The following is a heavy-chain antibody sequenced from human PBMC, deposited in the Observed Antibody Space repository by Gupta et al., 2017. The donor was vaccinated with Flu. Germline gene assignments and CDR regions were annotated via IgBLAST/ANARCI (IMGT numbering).Heavy chain of an antibody. CDR3: ARGGGYCSSTSCPGYYYYYMDV. Sequence: VRQAPGKGLEGVSVIYSGGSTYYADSVKGRFTIARDNSKNTLYLQMNSLRAEDTAVYYCARGGGYCSSTSCPGYYYYYMDVWGKGTTVTVSS. CDR2: IYSGGST. D-gene: IGHD2-2*01. V-gene: IGHV3-53*01. J-gene: IGHJ6*03.